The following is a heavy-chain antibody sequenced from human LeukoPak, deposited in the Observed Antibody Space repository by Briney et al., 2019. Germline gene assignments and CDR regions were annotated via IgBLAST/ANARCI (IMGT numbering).Heavy chain of an antibody. CDR1: GFTFSSYW. Sequence: GGSLRLSCAASGFTFSSYWMSWVRQAPGKGLGWVANIKQDGSEKYYVDSVKGRFTISRDNAKNSLYLQMNSLRAEDTAVYYCARESGYCSGGSGYYYGMDVWGQGTTVTVSS. D-gene: IGHD2-15*01. V-gene: IGHV3-7*01. J-gene: IGHJ6*02. CDR3: ARESGYCSGGSGYYYGMDV. CDR2: IKQDGSEK.